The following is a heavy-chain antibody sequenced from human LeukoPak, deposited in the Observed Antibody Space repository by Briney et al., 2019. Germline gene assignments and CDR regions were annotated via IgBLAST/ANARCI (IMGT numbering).Heavy chain of an antibody. CDR2: ISSSSSYI. CDR1: GFTFSSYS. D-gene: IGHD1-26*01. CDR3: ASLGESGSYYRGGGWFDP. J-gene: IGHJ5*02. V-gene: IGHV3-21*01. Sequence: KTGGSLRLSCAASGFTFSSYSMNWVRQAPGKGLEWVSSISSSSSYIYYADSVKGRFTISRDNAKNSLYLQMNSLRAEDTAVYYCASLGESGSYYRGGGWFDPWGQGTLVTVSS.